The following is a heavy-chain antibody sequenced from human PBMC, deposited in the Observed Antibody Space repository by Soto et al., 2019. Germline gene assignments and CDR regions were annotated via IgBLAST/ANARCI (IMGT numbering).Heavy chain of an antibody. D-gene: IGHD1-26*01. CDR1: GNSVSTIGVA. CDR2: TYYRSKWIY. Sequence: QVQLQQSGPGLVKPSQTLSLTCAISGNSVSTIGVAWNWIRQSPARGLEWLGRTYYRSKWIYDYALSVKSRIAINPHTSKNQFSLQLTSVTPDDTAVYYCARDYSWAFDYWGQGILVTVSS. CDR3: ARDYSWAFDY. J-gene: IGHJ4*02. V-gene: IGHV6-1*01.